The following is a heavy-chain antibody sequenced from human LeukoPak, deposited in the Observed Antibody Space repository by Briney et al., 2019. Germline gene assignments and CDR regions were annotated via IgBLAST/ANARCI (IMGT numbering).Heavy chain of an antibody. J-gene: IGHJ3*02. D-gene: IGHD3-10*02. CDR3: ARRGLVPAFDI. Sequence: GGSLRLSCAASGFTFSSYWMHWVRQAPGKGLVWLSRVNGDGNITTYADSVRGRFIISRDNAKNTLYLQMNSLRAEDTAVYYCARRGLVPAFDIWGQGTMVSVTS. CDR1: GFTFSSYW. V-gene: IGHV3-74*01. CDR2: VNGDGNIT.